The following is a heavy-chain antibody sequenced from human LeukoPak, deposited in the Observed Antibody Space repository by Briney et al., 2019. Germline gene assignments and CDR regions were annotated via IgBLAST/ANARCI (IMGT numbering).Heavy chain of an antibody. V-gene: IGHV3-23*01. CDR2: ISGSGGST. Sequence: GGSLRLSCAASGFTFSSYAMSWVRQAPGKGLEWVSAISGSGGSTYYADSVKGRFTISRDNSKNTLYLQMNSLRAEDTAVYYCAKIGQDIVGASDMDVWGKGTTVTVSS. CDR3: AKIGQDIVGASDMDV. CDR1: GFTFSSYA. D-gene: IGHD1-26*01. J-gene: IGHJ6*03.